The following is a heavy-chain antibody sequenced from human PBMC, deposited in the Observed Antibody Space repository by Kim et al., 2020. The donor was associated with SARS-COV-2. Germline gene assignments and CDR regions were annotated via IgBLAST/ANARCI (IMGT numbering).Heavy chain of an antibody. V-gene: IGHV3-11*05. CDR3: ARDDYGDYNYYYGMDV. J-gene: IGHJ6*02. CDR1: GFTFSDYY. D-gene: IGHD4-17*01. Sequence: GGSLRLSCAASGFTFSDYYMSWIRQAPGKGLEWVSYISSSSSYTNYADSVKGRFTISRDNAKNSLYLQLNSLRAEDTAVSYCARDDYGDYNYYYGMDVWGQGATVAGSS. CDR2: ISSSSSYT.